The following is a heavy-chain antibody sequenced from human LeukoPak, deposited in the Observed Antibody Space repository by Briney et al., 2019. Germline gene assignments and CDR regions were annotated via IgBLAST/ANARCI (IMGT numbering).Heavy chain of an antibody. J-gene: IGHJ4*02. D-gene: IGHD3-10*01. Sequence: ASVKVSCKASGYTFTGYYMHWVRQAPGQGPEWMGWINPNSGDTNYAQKFQDRVTMTRDTSISTAFMEVGRLRFDDTALYYCARGSLRYFDYWGQGTLVTVSS. CDR1: GYTFTGYY. CDR2: INPNSGDT. CDR3: ARGSLRYFDY. V-gene: IGHV1-2*02.